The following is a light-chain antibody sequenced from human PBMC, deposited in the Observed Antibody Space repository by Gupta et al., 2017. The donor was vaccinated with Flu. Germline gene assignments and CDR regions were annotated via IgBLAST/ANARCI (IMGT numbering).Light chain of an antibody. CDR3: QTWGADLWA. V-gene: IGLV4-69*01. Sequence: QPVLTQSPSASASLGASVTLTCTLSSGHNNYAIAWLQQLPDKGPRYLMKLNSDGTYTTGDGISGRFSGSSSGAERYLTISSLQSEDEGDYYCQTWGADLWAFGGGTKVTAL. CDR2: LNSDGTY. J-gene: IGLJ3*02. CDR1: SGHNNYA.